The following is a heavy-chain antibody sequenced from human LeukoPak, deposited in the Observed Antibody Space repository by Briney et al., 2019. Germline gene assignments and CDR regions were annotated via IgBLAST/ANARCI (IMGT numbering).Heavy chain of an antibody. Sequence: PGGSLTLPCALCVYTFSSHEIQWARQAPGKGLEWVAYISSSVSAIYYADSVKGRFTISRDNAKNSLYLQMNSLRAEDTAIYYCAIKKTRQLDYWGQGTLVTVSS. CDR2: ISSSVSAI. D-gene: IGHD2-2*01. CDR3: AIKKTRQLDY. CDR1: VYTFSSHE. J-gene: IGHJ4*02. V-gene: IGHV3-48*03.